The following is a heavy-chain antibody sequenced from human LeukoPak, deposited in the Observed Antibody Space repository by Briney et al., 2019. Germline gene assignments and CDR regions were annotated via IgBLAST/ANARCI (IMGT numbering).Heavy chain of an antibody. CDR3: ARGSTFGGVISDF. CDR2: ITRSSRII. V-gene: IGHV3-48*01. D-gene: IGHD3-16*02. CDR1: GFTFSTYG. J-gene: IGHJ4*02. Sequence: AGGSLRLSCVASGFTFSTYGMSWVRQAPGKGLEWLSFITRSSRIIYYADSVKGRFTISRENANNSLHLQMNSLRVEDTGIYFCARGSTFGGVISDFWGQGTLVTVSS.